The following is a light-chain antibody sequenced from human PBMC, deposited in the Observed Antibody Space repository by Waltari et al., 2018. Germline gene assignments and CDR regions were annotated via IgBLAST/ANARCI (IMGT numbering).Light chain of an antibody. CDR3: QSTDNSRPSPVRV. Sequence: QSFLTQPPSVSGAPGQTVTISCTGGRSNLGANYDVHWYQQLPGTAPKLLIDGNKIRPAGVPDRFAGSKSGTSASLAITGLQAEDEAVYYCQSTDNSRPSPVRVFGGGTKVTVL. CDR2: GNK. CDR1: RSNLGANYD. V-gene: IGLV1-40*01. J-gene: IGLJ3*02.